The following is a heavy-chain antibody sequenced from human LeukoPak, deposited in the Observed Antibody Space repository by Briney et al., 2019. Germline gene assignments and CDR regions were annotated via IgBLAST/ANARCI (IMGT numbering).Heavy chain of an antibody. Sequence: SETLSLTCAVYGGSFSGYYWSWIRQPPGKGLEWIGEINHSGSTNYNPSLKSRVTISVDMSKNQFSLKLSSVTAADTAVYYCARADIDVEWLSIDAFDIWGQGTMVTVSS. CDR3: ARADIDVEWLSIDAFDI. CDR2: INHSGST. CDR1: GGSFSGYY. D-gene: IGHD3-3*01. V-gene: IGHV4-34*01. J-gene: IGHJ3*02.